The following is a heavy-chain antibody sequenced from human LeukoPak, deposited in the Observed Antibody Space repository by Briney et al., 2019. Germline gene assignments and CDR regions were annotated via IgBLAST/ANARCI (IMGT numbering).Heavy chain of an antibody. CDR2: ISGSGGSK. V-gene: IGHV3-23*01. CDR1: GFTFSSYA. J-gene: IGHJ4*02. Sequence: TGGSLRLSCVASGFTFSSYAMSWVRQAPGKGLEWVSVISGSGGSKYYADSVKGRFTISRDNSKNTLYLQMNSLRAEDTAVYYCAKVSRYCSGGSCYYHPFDYWGQGTLVTVSS. D-gene: IGHD2-15*01. CDR3: AKVSRYCSGGSCYYHPFDY.